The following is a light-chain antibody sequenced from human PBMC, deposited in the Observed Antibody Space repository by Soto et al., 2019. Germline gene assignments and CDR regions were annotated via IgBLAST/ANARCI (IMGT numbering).Light chain of an antibody. Sequence: DIQMTQSPSSLSASVGDRVTSTCQASQDIRNYLNWYQQKPGKAPNLLIYDVSNLKIGVPSRFSGSGSGADFTFTISSLQPEDIATYYCQQYDNLPLTFGQGTKLVIK. J-gene: IGKJ2*01. CDR2: DVS. V-gene: IGKV1-33*01. CDR1: QDIRNY. CDR3: QQYDNLPLT.